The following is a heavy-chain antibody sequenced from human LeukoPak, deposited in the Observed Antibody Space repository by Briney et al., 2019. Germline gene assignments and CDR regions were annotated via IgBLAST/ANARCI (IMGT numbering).Heavy chain of an antibody. CDR2: ISRSSTYI. V-gene: IGHV3-21*04. Sequence: GSLRLSCAASAFTFSTYSMNWVRQAPGQGLDWVSSISRSSTYIYYADSVKGRFTISRDNAKNSLYLQMNSLRADDTAVYYCARAYNSGWYEDGPLDYWGQGALVTVSS. CDR3: ARAYNSGWYEDGPLDY. D-gene: IGHD6-19*01. CDR1: AFTFSTYS. J-gene: IGHJ4*02.